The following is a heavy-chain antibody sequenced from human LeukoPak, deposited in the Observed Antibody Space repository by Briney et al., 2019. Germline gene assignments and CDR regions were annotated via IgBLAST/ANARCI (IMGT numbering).Heavy chain of an antibody. CDR3: ARESGYSSGWYEGYFDY. V-gene: IGHV3-53*01. Sequence: GGSLRLSCAASGVTVSSNYMSWVRQAPGKGLEWVSVIYSGGSTYYADSVKGRFTISRDNSKNTLYLQMNSLRAEDTAVYYCARESGYSSGWYEGYFDYWGQGTLVTVSS. J-gene: IGHJ4*02. CDR1: GVTVSSNY. CDR2: IYSGGST. D-gene: IGHD6-19*01.